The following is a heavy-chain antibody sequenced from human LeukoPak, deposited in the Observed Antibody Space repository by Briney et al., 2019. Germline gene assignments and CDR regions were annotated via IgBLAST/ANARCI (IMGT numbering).Heavy chain of an antibody. D-gene: IGHD3-10*01. CDR3: ARDGFRGDY. CDR2: IYYSGST. Sequence: PSETLSLTCTVSGGSVSSGSYYWRWIRQPPGKGLEWIGYIYYSGSTNYNPSLKSRVTISVDTSKNQFSLKLSSVTAADTAVYYCARDGFRGDYWGQGTLVTVSS. J-gene: IGHJ4*02. V-gene: IGHV4-61*01. CDR1: GGSVSSGSYY.